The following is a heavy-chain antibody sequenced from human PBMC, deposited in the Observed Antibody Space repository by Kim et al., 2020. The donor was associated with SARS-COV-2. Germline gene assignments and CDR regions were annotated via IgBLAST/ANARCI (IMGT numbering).Heavy chain of an antibody. CDR2: IYYSGST. J-gene: IGHJ4*02. CDR3: ARHGFDSAWDYFDY. V-gene: IGHV4-39*01. CDR1: GGSISSSSYY. D-gene: IGHD6-19*01. Sequence: SETLSLTCTVSGGSISSSSYYWGWIRQPPGKGLEWIGSIYYSGSTYSNPSLKRRVTISVDTSKNQFSLKLSSVTAADTAVYYCARHGFDSAWDYFDYWGQGTVVTVSS.